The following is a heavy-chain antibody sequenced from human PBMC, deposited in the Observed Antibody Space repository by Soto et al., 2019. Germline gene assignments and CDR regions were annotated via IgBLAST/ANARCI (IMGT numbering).Heavy chain of an antibody. CDR1: GFTVSSHY. D-gene: IGHD2-15*01. V-gene: IGHV3-53*01. J-gene: IGHJ5*02. CDR2: LWSAGLT. CDR3: ARELPPDL. Sequence: EVQVVESGGGLIQPGGSLRLSCAASGFTVSSHYMTWVRQAPGKGLEWVSILWSAGLTYYADSVKGRFTISRDNSKNTLYLQRTSLSAEDSAVYYGARELPPDLWGQGTLVAVSS.